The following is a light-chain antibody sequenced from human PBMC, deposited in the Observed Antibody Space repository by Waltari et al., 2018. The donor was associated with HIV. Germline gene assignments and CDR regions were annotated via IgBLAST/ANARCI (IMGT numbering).Light chain of an antibody. CDR3: AAWDDSLNAV. J-gene: IGLJ2*01. CDR1: NSNIATNT. CDR2: SNS. V-gene: IGLV1-44*01. Sequence: QSVLTQPPSASGTPGQRVTLSCSGRNSNIATNTWNWYQQLPGTAPKLLIDSNSRRPSGFPDRFSGSKSGTSASLAISGLQSEDEADYYCAAWDDSLNAVFGGGTKLTVL.